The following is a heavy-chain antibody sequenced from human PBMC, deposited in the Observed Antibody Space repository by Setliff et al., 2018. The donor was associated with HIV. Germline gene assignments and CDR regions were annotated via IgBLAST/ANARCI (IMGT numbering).Heavy chain of an antibody. V-gene: IGHV1-69*13. J-gene: IGHJ5*02. Sequence: ASVKVSCKASGDTFTGYTITWVRQAPGRGLEWMGGIIPSLGTANYAQRFQGRVTFTADASTSTVYMELSSLRSEDTAVYYCAREGDPFGAAAYNWFDPWGQGTRVTVSS. D-gene: IGHD3-3*01. CDR3: AREGDPFGAAAYNWFDP. CDR2: IIPSLGTA. CDR1: GDTFTGYT.